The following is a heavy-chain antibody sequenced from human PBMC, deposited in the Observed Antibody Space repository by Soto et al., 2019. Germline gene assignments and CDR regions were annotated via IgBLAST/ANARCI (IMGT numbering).Heavy chain of an antibody. CDR2: IYWDDSK. CDR3: AHKGPEDWPLDY. CDR1: GFSLSTSGVG. V-gene: IGHV2-5*02. J-gene: IGHJ4*02. D-gene: IGHD3-9*01. Sequence: QITLKESGPTLVRPTQTLTLTCAFSGFSLSTSGVGVGWIRQPPGKALEWLAVIYWDDSKHYSPSLRSRLTITKDTPKNQLVLTMTTMDPMDTDTYYCAHKGPEDWPLDYWGQGTLVTVSS.